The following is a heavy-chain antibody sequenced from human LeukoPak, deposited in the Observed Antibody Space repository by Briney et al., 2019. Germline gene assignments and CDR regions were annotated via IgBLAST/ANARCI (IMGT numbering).Heavy chain of an antibody. CDR3: AKNQGPVMGRWYTDH. V-gene: IGHV3-23*01. D-gene: IGHD6-13*01. CDR2: ITKSGSDT. J-gene: IGHJ4*02. Sequence: GGSLRLSCAASGFTFSNYAMNWVRQAPGKGLEWVSVITKSGSDTYYADSVKGRFTISKENSKNTPHLQMNSPKADDTAVYYCAKNQGPVMGRWYTDHWGQGTLVTVSS. CDR1: GFTFSNYA.